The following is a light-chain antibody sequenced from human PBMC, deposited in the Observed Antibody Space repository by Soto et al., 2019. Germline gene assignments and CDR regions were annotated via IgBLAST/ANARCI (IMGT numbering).Light chain of an antibody. CDR1: QSGGNF. Sequence: DIQLTQSPSPLSASVGDRVTITCRASQSGGNFLAWHQQKPGKAPKLLIFDASTLESGVPSRFSGSGSGTEFTFTLSGLQPDDVATYYCQHYYIYSGTFGQGPKVEVK. J-gene: IGKJ1*01. V-gene: IGKV1-5*01. CDR3: QHYYIYSGT. CDR2: DAS.